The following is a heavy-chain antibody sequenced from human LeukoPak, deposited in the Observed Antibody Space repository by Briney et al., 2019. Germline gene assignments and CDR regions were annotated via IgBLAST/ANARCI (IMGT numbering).Heavy chain of an antibody. CDR3: ARALPYCSSTSCYPFDP. D-gene: IGHD2-2*01. CDR1: GGTFSSYT. Sequence: SVKVSCKASGGTFSSYTISWVRQAPGQGLEWMGRIIPILGIANYAQKFQGRVTITADKSTSTAYMELSSLRSEDTAVYYCARALPYCSSTSCYPFDPWGQGTLVTVSS. V-gene: IGHV1-69*02. CDR2: IIPILGIA. J-gene: IGHJ5*02.